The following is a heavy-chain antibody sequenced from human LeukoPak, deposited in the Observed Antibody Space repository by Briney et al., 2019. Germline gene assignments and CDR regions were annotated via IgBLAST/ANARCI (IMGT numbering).Heavy chain of an antibody. CDR3: AKDFHRLGEFDAFDI. CDR1: GFTVSSNY. CDR2: IYSGGST. V-gene: IGHV3-53*05. J-gene: IGHJ3*02. D-gene: IGHD3-16*01. Sequence: GGSLRLSCAASGFTVSSNYMSWVRQAPGKGLEWVSVIYSGGSTYYADSVKGRFTISRDNSKNTMYLQMNSLRAEDTALYYCAKDFHRLGEFDAFDIWGQGTMVTVSS.